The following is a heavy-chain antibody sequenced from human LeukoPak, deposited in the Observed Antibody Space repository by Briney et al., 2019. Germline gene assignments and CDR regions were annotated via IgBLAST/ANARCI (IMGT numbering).Heavy chain of an antibody. CDR1: GFTFDVYA. V-gene: IGHV3-43*02. Sequence: GGSLRLSCAASGFTFDVYAMHWVRQPPGKGLEWVSLISGDGSSTYYADSVRGRFTISRHNSKNSLYLQMNSLRTEDTAFYYCAKDIGERGYSVHWGQGTLVTVSS. J-gene: IGHJ4*02. CDR3: AKDIGERGYSVH. D-gene: IGHD5/OR15-5a*01. CDR2: ISGDGSST.